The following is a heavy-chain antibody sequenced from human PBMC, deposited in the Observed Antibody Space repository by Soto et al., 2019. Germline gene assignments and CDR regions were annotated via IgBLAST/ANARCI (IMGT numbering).Heavy chain of an antibody. D-gene: IGHD1-20*01. Sequence: ASVKVSCKASGYTFTSYGISWVRQAPGQGLEWMGWISAYNGNTNYAQKLQGRVTMTTDTSTSTAYMELRSLRSDDTAVYYCASEHITGTAFDIWGQGTMVTVSS. CDR1: GYTFTSYG. CDR2: ISAYNGNT. V-gene: IGHV1-18*04. J-gene: IGHJ3*02. CDR3: ASEHITGTAFDI.